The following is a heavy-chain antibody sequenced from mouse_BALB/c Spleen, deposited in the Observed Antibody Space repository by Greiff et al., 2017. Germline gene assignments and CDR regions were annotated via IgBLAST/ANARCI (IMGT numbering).Heavy chain of an antibody. CDR1: GFTFSSFG. CDR3: ARVGMDY. D-gene: IGHD1-1*02. J-gene: IGHJ4*01. Sequence: EVKVVESGGGLVQPGGSRKLSCAASGFTFSSFGMHWVRQAPEKGLEWVAYISSGSSTIYYADTVKGRFTISRDNPKNTLFLQMTSLRSEDTAMYYCARVGMDYWGQGTSVTVSS. V-gene: IGHV5-17*02. CDR2: ISSGSSTI.